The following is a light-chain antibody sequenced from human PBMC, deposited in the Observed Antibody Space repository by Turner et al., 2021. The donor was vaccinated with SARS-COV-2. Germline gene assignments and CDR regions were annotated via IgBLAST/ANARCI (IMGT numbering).Light chain of an antibody. CDR1: QSISSY. Sequence: DIQMTQSPSSLSASVGDRVTITCRASQSISSYLNWYQQKPGRAPKLLIYYTSSLQSEVTSRFSGSGSVTDFTLTISSLQPEDFATYFCQQSYSFPFTFGPGTKVDIK. CDR2: YTS. CDR3: QQSYSFPFT. V-gene: IGKV1-39*01. J-gene: IGKJ3*01.